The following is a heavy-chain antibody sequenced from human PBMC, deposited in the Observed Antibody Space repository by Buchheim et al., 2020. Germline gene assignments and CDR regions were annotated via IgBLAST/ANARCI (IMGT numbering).Heavy chain of an antibody. D-gene: IGHD3-22*01. CDR3: TKAHDTSGYYPFVY. CDR1: GFTFSSYA. Sequence: EVQLLESGGGLVQPGGSLRLSCAASGFTFSSYAMSWVRQAPGKGLERVSAILGSGSSTYYADSVKGRFIISRDNSKNTLYLQMNSLRVEDTAVYYCTKAHDTSGYYPFVYGGQGTL. J-gene: IGHJ4*02. V-gene: IGHV3-23*01. CDR2: ILGSGSST.